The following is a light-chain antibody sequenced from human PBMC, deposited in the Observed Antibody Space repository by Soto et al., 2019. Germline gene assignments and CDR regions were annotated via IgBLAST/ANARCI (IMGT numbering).Light chain of an antibody. CDR3: QQRSNWPLIT. J-gene: IGKJ5*01. CDR1: QSVSSY. V-gene: IGKV3-11*01. Sequence: IVLTQSPATLSLSPGERATLSCRASQSVSSYLAWYQQKPGQAPRLLIYDASNRATGIPARFSGSGSGTDFPLTISSLEPEDFAVYYCQQRSNWPLITFGQGTRLEIK. CDR2: DAS.